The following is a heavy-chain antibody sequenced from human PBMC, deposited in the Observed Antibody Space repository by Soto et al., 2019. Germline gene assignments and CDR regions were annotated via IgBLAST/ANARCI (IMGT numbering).Heavy chain of an antibody. J-gene: IGHJ4*02. CDR2: IIPIFGTP. D-gene: IGHD4-17*01. Sequence: QVQLVQSGAEVKKPGSSVKVSCMASGGTFSTALISWVRQAPGQGLEWMGGIIPIFGTPNYAQKFQGRVTNTADESTSAVCMALTSQRAEDTAMYYCARGSTAYDDYAYYFDSWGQGTEVTVSS. CDR3: ARGSTAYDDYAYYFDS. CDR1: GGTFSTAL. V-gene: IGHV1-69*01.